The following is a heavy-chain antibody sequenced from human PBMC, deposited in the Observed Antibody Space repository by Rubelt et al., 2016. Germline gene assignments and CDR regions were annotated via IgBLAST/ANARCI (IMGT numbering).Heavy chain of an antibody. Sequence: QLQESGPGLVKPSETLSLTCTVSGDSLSTTLYYWGWIRQSPGMGLEWIGSIFYNGVTYVNPSLKSRITVSVDTSKNQFSLRLSHVNAEETAVYYCARTIHGYSYGYDFDYWGQGTLVTVSS. CDR2: IFYNGVT. V-gene: IGHV4-39*01. CDR1: GDSLSTTLYY. D-gene: IGHD5-18*01. J-gene: IGHJ4*02. CDR3: ARTIHGYSYGYDFDY.